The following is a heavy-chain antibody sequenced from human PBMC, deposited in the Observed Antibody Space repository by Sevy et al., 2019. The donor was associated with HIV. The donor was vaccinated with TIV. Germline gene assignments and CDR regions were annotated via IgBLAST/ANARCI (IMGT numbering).Heavy chain of an antibody. Sequence: ASVKVSCKASGYTFTSYDINWVRQATGQGLEWMGWMNPNSGNTGYAQKFQGRVTMTRNTSISTAYMELSSLRSEDTAVYYCARQPPEMVRGVTLNDAFDIWGQGTMVTVSS. CDR1: GYTFTSYD. CDR3: ARQPPEMVRGVTLNDAFDI. CDR2: MNPNSGNT. J-gene: IGHJ3*02. D-gene: IGHD3-10*01. V-gene: IGHV1-8*01.